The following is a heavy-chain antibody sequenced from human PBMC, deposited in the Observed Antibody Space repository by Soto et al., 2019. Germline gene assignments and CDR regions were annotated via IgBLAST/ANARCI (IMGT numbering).Heavy chain of an antibody. D-gene: IGHD6-19*01. CDR3: ARGSPNLAVAGKGGEPYFDY. CDR2: INPSGGST. J-gene: IGHJ4*02. Sequence: QVQLVQSGAEVKKPGASVKVSCKASGYTFTSYYMHWVRQAPGQGLEWMGIINPSGGSTSYAQKFQGRVTMTRDTSTSTVYMELSSLRSEDTAVYYCARGSPNLAVAGKGGEPYFDYWGQGTLVTVSS. CDR1: GYTFTSYY. V-gene: IGHV1-46*03.